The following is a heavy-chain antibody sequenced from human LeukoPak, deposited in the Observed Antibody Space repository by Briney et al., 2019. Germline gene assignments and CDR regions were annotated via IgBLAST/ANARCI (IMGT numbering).Heavy chain of an antibody. D-gene: IGHD5-18*01. Sequence: GGSLRLSCAASGFTFSSYGMSWVRQAPGQGLEWVSGISGSGGASYYAGSVQGRFTMSRDNSKNTLYLQMNSLRADDTAIYYCAKNDGYRYGRNYGMDVWGQETTVTVSS. V-gene: IGHV3-23*01. J-gene: IGHJ6*02. CDR3: AKNDGYRYGRNYGMDV. CDR1: GFTFSSYG. CDR2: ISGSGGAS.